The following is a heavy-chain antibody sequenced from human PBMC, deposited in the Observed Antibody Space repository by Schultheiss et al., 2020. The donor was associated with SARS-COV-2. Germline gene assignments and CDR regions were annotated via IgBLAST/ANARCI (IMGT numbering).Heavy chain of an antibody. D-gene: IGHD6-6*01. CDR2: IYYSGST. CDR3: AGSSFDDAFDI. Sequence: SETLSLTCTVSGGSISSSSYYWGWIRQPPGKGLEWIGSIYYSGSTYYNPSLKSRVTISVDTSKNQFSLKLSSVTAADTAVYYCAGSSFDDAFDIWGQGTMVTVSS. J-gene: IGHJ3*02. V-gene: IGHV4-39*01. CDR1: GGSISSSSYY.